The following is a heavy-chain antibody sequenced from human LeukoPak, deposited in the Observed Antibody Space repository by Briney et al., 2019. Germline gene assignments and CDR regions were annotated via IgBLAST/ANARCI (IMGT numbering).Heavy chain of an antibody. CDR1: GFTFSSYA. Sequence: PGRSLRLSCVVSGFTFSSYAMHWARQAPGKGLEWVSPISYNGSTQYYADSVKGRFTISRDNSKNTLFVQMDSLRGEDTAVYYCARDRGGSGWYYLDYWGQGTLVTVSS. D-gene: IGHD6-19*01. CDR3: ARDRGGSGWYYLDY. CDR2: ISYNGSTQ. J-gene: IGHJ4*02. V-gene: IGHV3-30-3*01.